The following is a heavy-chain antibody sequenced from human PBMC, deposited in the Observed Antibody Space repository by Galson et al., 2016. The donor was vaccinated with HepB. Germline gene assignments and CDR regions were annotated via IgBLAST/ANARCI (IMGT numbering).Heavy chain of an antibody. J-gene: IGHJ5*02. CDR1: GFTFSNYA. V-gene: IGHV3-33*06. Sequence: SLRLSCAASGFTFSNYAMHWVRQAPGKGLEWVAVIWYDGSSKYYIDSVKGRFTISRDNSKNTLYLQMNSLRAEDTAVYYCAKRYCSGGSCYHVDHWGQGTLVTVSS. D-gene: IGHD2-15*01. CDR3: AKRYCSGGSCYHVDH. CDR2: IWYDGSSK.